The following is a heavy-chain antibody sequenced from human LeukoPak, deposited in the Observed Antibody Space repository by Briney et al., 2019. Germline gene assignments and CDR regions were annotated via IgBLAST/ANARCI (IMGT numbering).Heavy chain of an antibody. J-gene: IGHJ4*02. CDR1: GFTFSNYG. V-gene: IGHV3-33*06. Sequence: PGGSLRLSCAASGFTFSNYGMHWVRQAPGKGLEWVAVIWYDGSNKYYADSVKGRFTISRDNSKNTLYLQMNSLRAEDTAVYYCAKGRAGGNWGLIDCWGQGTLVTVSS. CDR2: IWYDGSNK. D-gene: IGHD7-27*01. CDR3: AKGRAGGNWGLIDC.